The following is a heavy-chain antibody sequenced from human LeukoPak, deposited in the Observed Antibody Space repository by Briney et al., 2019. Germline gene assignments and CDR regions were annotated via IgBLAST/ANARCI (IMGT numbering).Heavy chain of an antibody. J-gene: IGHJ6*03. CDR1: GGSISSYY. D-gene: IGHD1-26*01. Sequence: SETLSLTCTVSGGSISSYYWSWIRQPPGKGLEWIGYIYYSGSTNYNPSLKSRVTISVDTSKNQFSLKLSSVTAADTAVYYCARDRPFGGSYSNYYYMDVWGKGTTVTVSS. CDR2: IYYSGST. V-gene: IGHV4-59*01. CDR3: ARDRPFGGSYSNYYYMDV.